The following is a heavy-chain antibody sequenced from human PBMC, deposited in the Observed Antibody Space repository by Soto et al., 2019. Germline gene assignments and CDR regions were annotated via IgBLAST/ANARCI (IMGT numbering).Heavy chain of an antibody. V-gene: IGHV1-18*01. CDR3: ARVIAVASRAFDI. CDR1: GYALTRYV. D-gene: IGHD6-13*01. Sequence: APVKVSWKGFGYALTRYVVGWGRKAPGKGLEWMGWISAYNGNTNYPQKLQGRVTMTTDTSTSTAYMELRSLRSDDTAVYYCARVIAVASRAFDIRGQGTMVTVSS. J-gene: IGHJ3*02. CDR2: ISAYNGNT.